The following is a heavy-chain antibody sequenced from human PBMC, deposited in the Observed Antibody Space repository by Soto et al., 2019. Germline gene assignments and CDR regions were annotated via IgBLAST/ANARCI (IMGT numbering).Heavy chain of an antibody. D-gene: IGHD1-26*01. J-gene: IGHJ5*02. CDR2: LYYSGSP. V-gene: IGHV4-39*07. Sequence: SETLSLTCTVSGGSISSSSYYWGWIRQPPGKGLEWIGGLYYSGSPYYNPTLKSRVTISVDTSKNQFSLKRSSVTAADTAVYYCARGPETEWEALGFDPWGQGTLVTVSS. CDR3: ARGPETEWEALGFDP. CDR1: GGSISSSSYY.